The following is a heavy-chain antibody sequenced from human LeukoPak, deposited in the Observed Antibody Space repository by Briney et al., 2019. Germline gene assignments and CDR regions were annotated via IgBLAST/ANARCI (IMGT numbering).Heavy chain of an antibody. CDR2: IRYDGTNK. J-gene: IGHJ6*03. D-gene: IGHD2-2*01. V-gene: IGHV3-30*02. CDR1: GFTFSSYG. CDR3: AKAGYCSSTSCPRYYYMDV. Sequence: GGSLRLSCAASGFTFSSYGMHWVRQAPGKGLEWVSFIRYDGTNKYYADSVKGRFTISRDNSKNTLYLQMNSLRAEDTAVYYCAKAGYCSSTSCPRYYYMDVWGKGTTVTVSS.